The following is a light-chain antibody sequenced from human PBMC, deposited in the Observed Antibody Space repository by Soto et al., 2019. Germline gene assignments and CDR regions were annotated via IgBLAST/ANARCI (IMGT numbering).Light chain of an antibody. CDR3: MQGTHWPGGT. CDR2: KVS. CDR1: QSLVYSDGNTY. J-gene: IGKJ1*01. V-gene: IGKV2-30*01. Sequence: DVVMTQSPLSLPVTLGQPASISCRSSQSLVYSDGNTYLNWFQQRPGQSPRRLISKVSNRDSGVPDRFSGSGSGTDFTLKISRVEAEDVGVDYCMQGTHWPGGTFGQGTKVEIK.